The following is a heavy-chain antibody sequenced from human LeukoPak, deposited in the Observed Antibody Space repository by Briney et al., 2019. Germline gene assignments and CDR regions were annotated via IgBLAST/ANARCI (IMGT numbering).Heavy chain of an antibody. CDR2: ISYDESKR. Sequence: GGSLRLSCAASGFIFSNYGMNWVRQAPGKGLEWVAVISYDESKRYYADSVKGRFTISRDNSKNTLYLQMNSLRTEDTAVYYCAKSYFDFWSASDWGQGTLVTVSS. V-gene: IGHV3-30*18. CDR3: AKSYFDFWSASD. CDR1: GFIFSNYG. D-gene: IGHD3-3*01. J-gene: IGHJ4*02.